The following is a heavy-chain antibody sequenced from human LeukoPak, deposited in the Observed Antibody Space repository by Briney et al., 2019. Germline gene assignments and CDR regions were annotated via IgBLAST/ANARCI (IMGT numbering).Heavy chain of an antibody. Sequence: SETLSLTCTVSGGSISRYYWSWIRQPPGKGLEWIGNIYHSGSPNYNPSLKSRVTIAVDTSKNQFSLNLSSVTAADTAVYYCARDRGRSPYYYDSSGQFDPWGQGTLVTVSS. CDR1: GGSISRYY. CDR2: IYHSGSP. J-gene: IGHJ5*02. V-gene: IGHV4-59*01. D-gene: IGHD3-22*01. CDR3: ARDRGRSPYYYDSSGQFDP.